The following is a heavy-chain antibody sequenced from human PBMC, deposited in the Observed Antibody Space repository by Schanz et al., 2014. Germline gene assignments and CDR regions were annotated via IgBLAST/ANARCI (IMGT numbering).Heavy chain of an antibody. D-gene: IGHD7-27*01. V-gene: IGHV3-21*01. CDR1: GFAFSSFA. Sequence: EVQLVASGGGLVQPGGSLRLSCAASGFAFSSFAMTWVRQAPGRGLEWVSSISTSGTYMYIADSLKGRLTISRDDAKKSMYLQMNNLRADDTAVYYCARELPGVVAFDFWGQGTMVTVSS. CDR2: ISTSGTYM. CDR3: ARELPGVVAFDF. J-gene: IGHJ3*01.